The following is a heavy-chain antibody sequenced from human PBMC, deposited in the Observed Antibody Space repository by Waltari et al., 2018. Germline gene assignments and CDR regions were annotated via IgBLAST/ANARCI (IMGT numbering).Heavy chain of an antibody. Sequence: QVQLVQSGAAVKKPGASVKVSCKASGYTFTSYAMHWWRQAPGQRLEWMGWINAGNGNTKYSQKFQGRVTITRDTSASTAYMELSSLRSEDTAVYYCAREGVTRAFDYWGQGTLVTVSS. V-gene: IGHV1-3*01. J-gene: IGHJ4*02. CDR2: INAGNGNT. CDR1: GYTFTSYA. CDR3: AREGVTRAFDY. D-gene: IGHD4-4*01.